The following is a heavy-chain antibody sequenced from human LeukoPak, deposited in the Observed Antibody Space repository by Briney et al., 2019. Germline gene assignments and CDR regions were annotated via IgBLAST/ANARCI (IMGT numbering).Heavy chain of an antibody. CDR1: GFTFSSYD. CDR2: IGTAGDT. D-gene: IGHD6-13*01. CDR3: ARDTAAADLDYYYYYMDV. V-gene: IGHV3-13*01. Sequence: PGGSLRLSCAASGFTFSSYDMHWVRQATGKGLEWVSAIGTAGDTYYPGSVKGRFTIPRENAKNSLYLQMNSLRAGDTAVYYCARDTAAADLDYYYYYMDVWGKGTTVTISS. J-gene: IGHJ6*03.